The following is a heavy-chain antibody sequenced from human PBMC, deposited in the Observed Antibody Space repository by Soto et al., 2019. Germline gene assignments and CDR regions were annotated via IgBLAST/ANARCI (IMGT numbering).Heavy chain of an antibody. D-gene: IGHD3-10*01. CDR2: ISGSGGST. CDR1: GFTFSTYA. CDR3: AKGGVYYYYMDV. J-gene: IGHJ6*03. Sequence: EVQLLESGGGLVQPGGSLRLSCAASGFTFSTYAMSWVRQAPGKGLEWVSDISGSGGSTYYADSLKGRFTLSRDNSKNTLYLQMNSLRAEDAAVYYCAKGGVYYYYMDVWGKVTTVTVSS. V-gene: IGHV3-23*01.